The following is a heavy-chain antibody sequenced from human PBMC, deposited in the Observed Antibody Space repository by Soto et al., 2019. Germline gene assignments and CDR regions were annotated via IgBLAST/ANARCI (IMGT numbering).Heavy chain of an antibody. CDR2: VNPSGGHT. D-gene: IGHD2-21*02. CDR1: GDTFTDYY. V-gene: IGHV1-46*04. CDR3: ARGGHVVVVTAALGD. Sequence: QVQLMQSGAEVKKPGASVKVSCKASGDTFTDYYIHWVRQAPGQGLEWMGTVNPSGGHTTYAQHLQGRVTMTRDTSTSTVYMELTSLTSDDAYIDSCARGGHVVVVTAALGDWGQGALVTVSS. J-gene: IGHJ4*02.